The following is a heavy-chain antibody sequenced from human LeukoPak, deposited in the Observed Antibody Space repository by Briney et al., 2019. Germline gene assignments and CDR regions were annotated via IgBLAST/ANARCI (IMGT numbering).Heavy chain of an antibody. V-gene: IGHV3-74*01. CDR3: ARDDERYSCGWYRSPSDY. CDR2: IHRDGSIT. J-gene: IGHJ4*02. D-gene: IGHD6-19*01. Sequence: GGSLRLSCAASGFTFSRYWMHWVRHAPGKGGVWVSRIHRDGSITIYADSVKGRFTIYRDNAKNSLYVQMNSLRAEDTAVYYCARDDERYSCGWYRSPSDYWGQGTLVTVSS. CDR1: GFTFSRYW.